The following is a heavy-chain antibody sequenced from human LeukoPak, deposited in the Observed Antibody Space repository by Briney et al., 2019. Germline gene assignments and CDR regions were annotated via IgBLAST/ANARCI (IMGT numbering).Heavy chain of an antibody. Sequence: PGGSLRLSCAASGFTFSSYSMNWVRQAPGKGLEWVSSISSSSSYIYYADSVKGRFTISRDNAKNSLYLQMNSLRDEDTAGCYCASDLRSSGWYGPGGWGQGTLVTVSS. D-gene: IGHD6-19*01. CDR1: GFTFSSYS. V-gene: IGHV3-21*01. CDR2: ISSSSSYI. J-gene: IGHJ4*02. CDR3: ASDLRSSGWYGPGG.